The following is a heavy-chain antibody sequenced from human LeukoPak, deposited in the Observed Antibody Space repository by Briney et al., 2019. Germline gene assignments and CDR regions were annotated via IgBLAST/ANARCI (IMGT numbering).Heavy chain of an antibody. CDR3: ARVRRYCSSTSCYYYYYYGMDV. V-gene: IGHV1-8*01. D-gene: IGHD2-2*01. CDR1: GYTFTNYD. J-gene: IGHJ6*02. CDR2: MNPNSGNT. Sequence: ASVKVSCKASGYTFTNYDINWVRQAAGRGLEWVGWMNPNSGNTGYVQKFQGRVTMTRNTSISTAYMELSSLRSEDTAVYYCARVRRYCSSTSCYYYYYYGMDVWGQGTTVTVSS.